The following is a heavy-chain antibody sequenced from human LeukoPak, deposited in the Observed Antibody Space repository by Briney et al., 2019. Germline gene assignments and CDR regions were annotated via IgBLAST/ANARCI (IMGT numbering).Heavy chain of an antibody. V-gene: IGHV1-69*06. Sequence: ASVTDTFMGSGGTFSSYAINWVRQAPGQGLEWMGRIIPIFGTANYAQKFQGRVTITADKSTSTAYMELSSLRSEDTAVYYCARDGYYYDSSGYDYFDSWGQGTMVTVSS. D-gene: IGHD3-22*01. J-gene: IGHJ4*02. CDR2: IIPIFGTA. CDR1: GGTFSSYA. CDR3: ARDGYYYDSSGYDYFDS.